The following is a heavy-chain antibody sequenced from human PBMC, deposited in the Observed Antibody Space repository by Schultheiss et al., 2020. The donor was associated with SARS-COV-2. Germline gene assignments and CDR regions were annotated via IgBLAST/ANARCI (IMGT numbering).Heavy chain of an antibody. CDR1: GGSISSYY. CDR3: AREGGSGGINNWFDP. V-gene: IGHV4-59*12. Sequence: SETLSLTCTVSGGSISSYYWSWIRQPPGKGLEWIGYIYYSGSTNYNPSLTSRVTISVDTSKNQFSLKLSSVTAADTAVYYCAREGGSGGINNWFDPWGQGTLVTVSS. D-gene: IGHD2-15*01. J-gene: IGHJ5*02. CDR2: IYYSGST.